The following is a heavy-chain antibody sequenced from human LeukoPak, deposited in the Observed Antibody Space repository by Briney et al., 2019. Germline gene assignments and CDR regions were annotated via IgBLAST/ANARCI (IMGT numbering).Heavy chain of an antibody. Sequence: PSETLSLTCTVSGGSISSSSYYWGWIRQPPGKGLEWIGSIYYSGSTYYNPSLKSRVTISADTSKNQFSLKLSSVTAADTAVYYCARRGFTTDPDGAFDIWGQGTMVTVSS. D-gene: IGHD3-22*01. V-gene: IGHV4-39*07. CDR1: GGSISSSSYY. J-gene: IGHJ3*02. CDR3: ARRGFTTDPDGAFDI. CDR2: IYYSGST.